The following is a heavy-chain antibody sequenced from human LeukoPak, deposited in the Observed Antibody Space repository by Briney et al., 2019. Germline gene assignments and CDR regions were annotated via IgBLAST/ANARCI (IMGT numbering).Heavy chain of an antibody. CDR3: ARVWCSSTNCLNGWFDP. CDR1: GGTFSSYA. Sequence: SVKVSCKASGGTFSSYAIGWVRQAPGQGLEWMGRIIPILGIANYAQKFQGRVTMTRNTSISTAYMELSSLRSEDTAVYYCARVWCSSTNCLNGWFDPWGQGTLATVSS. CDR2: IIPILGIA. J-gene: IGHJ5*02. V-gene: IGHV1-69*04. D-gene: IGHD2-2*01.